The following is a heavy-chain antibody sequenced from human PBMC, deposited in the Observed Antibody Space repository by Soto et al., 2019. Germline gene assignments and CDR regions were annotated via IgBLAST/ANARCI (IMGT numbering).Heavy chain of an antibody. CDR3: ARDRGYCSGGSCYGDGMDV. J-gene: IGHJ6*02. Sequence: QVQLQESGPGLVKPSQTLSLTCTVSGGSISSGGYYWSWIRQHPGKGLEWIGYIYYSGSTYYNPSLKSRVTISVDTSKNQFSLKLSSVTAADTAVYYCARDRGYCSGGSCYGDGMDVWGQGTTVTVSS. D-gene: IGHD2-15*01. CDR1: GGSISSGGYY. CDR2: IYYSGST. V-gene: IGHV4-31*03.